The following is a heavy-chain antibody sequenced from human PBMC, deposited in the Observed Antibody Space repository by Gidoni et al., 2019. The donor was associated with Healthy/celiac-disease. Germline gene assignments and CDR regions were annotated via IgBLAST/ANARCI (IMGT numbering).Heavy chain of an antibody. V-gene: IGHV3-21*01. CDR1: GFTFSSYS. D-gene: IGHD6-13*01. CDR3: AREGYSSSYSIDY. Sequence: EVQLVESGGGLVKPGGSLRLSCAASGFTFSSYSMNWVRQAPGKGLEWVSSISSSSSYIYYADSVKGRFTISRDNAKNSLYLQMNSLRAEDTAVYYCAREGYSSSYSIDYWGQGTLVTVSS. CDR2: ISSSSSYI. J-gene: IGHJ4*02.